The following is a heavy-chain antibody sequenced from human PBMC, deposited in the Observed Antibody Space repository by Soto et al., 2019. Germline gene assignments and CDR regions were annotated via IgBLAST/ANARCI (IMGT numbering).Heavy chain of an antibody. CDR2: INSAGSST. Sequence: GGSLRLSCAASGFTFRSYWMHWVRQVPGKGLVWVSCINSAGSSTTYADSVKGRFTISRDNAKNTLYLQMNSLRVEDMALYYCVRDGHGDFPIDYWGQGSLVTVSS. D-gene: IGHD4-17*01. J-gene: IGHJ4*02. CDR3: VRDGHGDFPIDY. CDR1: GFTFRSYW. V-gene: IGHV3-74*01.